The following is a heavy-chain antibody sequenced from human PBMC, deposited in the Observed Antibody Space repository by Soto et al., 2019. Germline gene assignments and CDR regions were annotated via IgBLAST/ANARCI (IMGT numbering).Heavy chain of an antibody. CDR3: ARDTYYYDSSANWFDP. Sequence: PSETLSLTCTVSGGSISSGDYYWSWIRQPPGKGLEWIGYIYYSGSTYYNPSLKSRVTISVDRSKNQFSLKLSSVTAADTAVYYCARDTYYYDSSANWFDPWGQGTLVTVSS. J-gene: IGHJ5*02. CDR2: IYYSGST. CDR1: GGSISSGDYY. D-gene: IGHD3-22*01. V-gene: IGHV4-30-4*01.